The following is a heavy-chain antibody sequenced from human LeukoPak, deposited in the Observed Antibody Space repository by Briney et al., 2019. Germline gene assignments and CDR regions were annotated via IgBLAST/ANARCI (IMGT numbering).Heavy chain of an antibody. D-gene: IGHD2-21*01. CDR3: ARSLIADGAFDI. CDR1: GFTFSRYE. J-gene: IGHJ3*02. Sequence: GGSLRLSCAASGFTFSRYEMNWVRQAPGKGLEWVSYISGSGSIMYYAESVKGRFTISRDNAKNSLYLQMNSLRAEDTAVYYCARSLIADGAFDIWGQGTMVTVSS. CDR2: ISGSGSIM. V-gene: IGHV3-48*03.